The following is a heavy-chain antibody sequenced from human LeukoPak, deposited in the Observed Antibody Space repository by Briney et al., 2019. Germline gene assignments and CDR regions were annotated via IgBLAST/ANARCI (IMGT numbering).Heavy chain of an antibody. CDR3: ARTEIDYDSSGYYDNWFDP. J-gene: IGHJ5*02. Sequence: ASETLSLTCTVSGGSISSYYWSWIRQPAGKGLEWIGRIYTSGSTNYNPSLKSRVTMSVDTSKNQFSLKLSSVTAADTAVYYCARTEIDYDSSGYYDNWFDPWGQGTLVTVSS. D-gene: IGHD3-22*01. CDR1: GGSISSYY. V-gene: IGHV4-4*07. CDR2: IYTSGST.